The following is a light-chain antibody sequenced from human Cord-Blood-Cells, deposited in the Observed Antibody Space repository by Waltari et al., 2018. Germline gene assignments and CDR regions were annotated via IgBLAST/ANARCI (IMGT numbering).Light chain of an antibody. J-gene: IGLJ3*02. V-gene: IGLV2-14*03. CDR3: SSYTSSSTRV. CDR1: SSDGGGFNY. CDR2: DVS. Sequence: QSALTQPASVSGSPGQSITIPCTGTSSDGGGFNYVSWYQQHPGKAPKRMIYDVSNRPSGVSNRFSGSKSGNTASLTISGLQAEDEADYYCSSYTSSSTRVFGGGTKLTVL.